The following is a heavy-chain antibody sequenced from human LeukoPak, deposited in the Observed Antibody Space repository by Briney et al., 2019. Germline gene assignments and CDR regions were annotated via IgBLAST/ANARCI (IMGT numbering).Heavy chain of an antibody. CDR3: VKDHGLRNSWRNYFDY. CDR1: GFTFSTYA. V-gene: IGHV3-64D*09. D-gene: IGHD6-13*01. Sequence: GGSLRLSCSASGFTFSTYAMHWVRQAPGKGLEYVSTISRNGDGTYYADSVKGRFTISRDNSKNTLFLQMSSLRAEDTAVYYCVKDHGLRNSWRNYFDYWGQGTLVTVSS. J-gene: IGHJ4*02. CDR2: ISRNGDGT.